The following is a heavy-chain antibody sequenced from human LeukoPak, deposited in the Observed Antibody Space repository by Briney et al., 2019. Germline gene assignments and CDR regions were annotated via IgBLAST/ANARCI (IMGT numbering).Heavy chain of an antibody. V-gene: IGHV4-39*07. CDR3: ARDAQVGATDY. CDR1: GGSISSSSYY. CDR2: IYYSGST. D-gene: IGHD1-26*01. Sequence: TSETLSLTCTVSGGSISSSSYYWGWLRQPPGKGLEWIGSIYYSGSTYYNPSLKSRVTISVDTSKNQFSLKLSSVTAADTAVYYCARDAQVGATDYWGQGTLVTVSS. J-gene: IGHJ4*02.